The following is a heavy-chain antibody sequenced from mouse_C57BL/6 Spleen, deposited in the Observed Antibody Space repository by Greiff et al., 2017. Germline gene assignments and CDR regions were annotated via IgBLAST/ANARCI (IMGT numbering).Heavy chain of an antibody. CDR2: ISSGSSTI. D-gene: IGHD2-4*01. Sequence: EVQGVESGGGLVKPGGSLKLSCAASGFTFSDYGMHWVRQAPEKGLEWVAYISSGSSTIYYADTVKGRFTIARDNAKNTLFLQMTSLRSEDTAMYYCARKGDYDDGYAMDYWGQGTSVTVSS. CDR3: ARKGDYDDGYAMDY. CDR1: GFTFSDYG. V-gene: IGHV5-17*01. J-gene: IGHJ4*01.